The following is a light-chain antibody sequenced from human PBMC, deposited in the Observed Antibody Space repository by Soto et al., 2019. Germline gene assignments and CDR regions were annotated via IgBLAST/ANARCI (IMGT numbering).Light chain of an antibody. CDR3: TSYAGSNNFFYF. J-gene: IGLJ1*01. V-gene: IGLV2-8*01. Sequence: QSALTQPPSASGSAGQSVTISCTGTSSDVGDYNYVSWYQHHPGKAPKLMIYEVSKRPSGVPDRFSGSKSGNTASLTVSGLQAEDEADYYCTSYAGSNNFFYFFGTGTKLTVL. CDR2: EVS. CDR1: SSDVGDYNY.